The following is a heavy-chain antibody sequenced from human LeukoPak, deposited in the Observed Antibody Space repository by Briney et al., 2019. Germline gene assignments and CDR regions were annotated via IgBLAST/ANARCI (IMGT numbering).Heavy chain of an antibody. J-gene: IGHJ4*02. Sequence: PGGSLRLSCAASGFTFSGSAMHWVRQASGKGLEWVGRIRRKANSYATAYAASVKGRFTISRDDSKNTAYLQMNSLKTEDTAVYYCTRLFGDFWRGYPPYFDYWRQGTLVTVSS. D-gene: IGHD3-3*01. CDR2: IRRKANSYAT. V-gene: IGHV3-73*01. CDR3: TRLFGDFWRGYPPYFDY. CDR1: GFTFSGSA.